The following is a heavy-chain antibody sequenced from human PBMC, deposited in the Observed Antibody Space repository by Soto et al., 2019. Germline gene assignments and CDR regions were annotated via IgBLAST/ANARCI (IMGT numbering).Heavy chain of an antibody. CDR1: GFTFSSYA. CDR3: ARDILTLGYYYYGMDV. D-gene: IGHD2-21*01. CDR2: ISYDGSNK. V-gene: IGHV3-30-3*01. Sequence: GGSLRLSCAASGFTFSSYAMHWVRQAPGKGLEWVAVISYDGSNKYYADSVKGRFTISRDNSKNTLYLQMNSLRAEDTAVYYCARDILTLGYYYYGMDVWGQGATVTVSS. J-gene: IGHJ6*02.